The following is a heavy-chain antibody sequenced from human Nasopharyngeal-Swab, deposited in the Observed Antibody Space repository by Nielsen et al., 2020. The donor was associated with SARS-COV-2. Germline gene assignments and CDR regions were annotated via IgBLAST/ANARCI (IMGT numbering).Heavy chain of an antibody. D-gene: IGHD6-6*01. CDR1: GGSFSGYY. J-gene: IGHJ4*02. CDR2: INHSGST. Sequence: SETLSLTCAVYGGSFSGYYWSWIRQPPGKGLEWIGEINHSGSTNYNPSLKSRVTISVDTSKNQFSLKLSSVTAAGTAVYYCARGRRPNPLDWGQGTLVTVSS. CDR3: ARGRRPNPLD. V-gene: IGHV4-34*01.